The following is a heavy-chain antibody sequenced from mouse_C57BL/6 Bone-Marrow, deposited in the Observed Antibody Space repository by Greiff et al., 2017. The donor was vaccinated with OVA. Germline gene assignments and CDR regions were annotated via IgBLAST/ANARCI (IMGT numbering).Heavy chain of an antibody. Sequence: AASGIDFSSYWMSWVRRAPGKGLEWIGEINPDSRTINYAPSLKDKFIISKDNAKNTLYLQMSKVSSEDTALYDCARPDDYAWFAYWGQGTLVTVSA. CDR3: ARPDDYAWFAY. J-gene: IGHJ3*01. CDR1: GIDFSSYW. V-gene: IGHV4-1*01. D-gene: IGHD2-4*01. CDR2: INPDSRTI.